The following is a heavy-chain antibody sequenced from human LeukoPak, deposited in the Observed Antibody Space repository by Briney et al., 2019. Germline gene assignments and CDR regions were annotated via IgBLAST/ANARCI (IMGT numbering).Heavy chain of an antibody. V-gene: IGHV1-46*01. CDR3: ARDACSGGSCYSFDY. Sequence: GASVKASCKASGYTFTSYYMHWVRQAPGQGLEWMGIINPSGGSTSYAQKFQGRVTMTRDTSTSTVYMELSGLRSEDTAVYYCARDACSGGSCYSFDYWGQGTLVTVSS. CDR1: GYTFTSYY. D-gene: IGHD2-15*01. CDR2: INPSGGST. J-gene: IGHJ4*02.